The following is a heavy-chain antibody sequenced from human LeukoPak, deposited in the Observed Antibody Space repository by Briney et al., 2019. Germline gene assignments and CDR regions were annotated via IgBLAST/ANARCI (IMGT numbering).Heavy chain of an antibody. D-gene: IGHD4-17*01. J-gene: IGHJ4*02. CDR3: ARAPRGTVTHDY. Sequence: GGSLRLSCAASGFTFSSYSMNWVRQAPGKGLEWVSSISSSSSYIYYADSVKGRFTISRDNAKNSLYLQTNSLRAEDTAVYYCARAPRGTVTHDYWGQGTLVTVSS. V-gene: IGHV3-21*01. CDR2: ISSSSSYI. CDR1: GFTFSSYS.